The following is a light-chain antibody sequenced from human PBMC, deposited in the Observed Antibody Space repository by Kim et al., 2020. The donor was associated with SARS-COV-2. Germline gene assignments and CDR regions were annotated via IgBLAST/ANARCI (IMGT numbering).Light chain of an antibody. CDR2: EAS. J-gene: IGKJ1*01. CDR1: QSINSC. CDR3: QHNNNSIT. Sequence: DIQMTQSPSSLSASVGDRVTITCRASQSINSCLDWYQQKAGKAPKLLLYEASSLESGVPSRFSGSGSGTEFTLSISSLQPDEFANYYWQHNNNSITFGQGTKVDIK. V-gene: IGKV1-5*01.